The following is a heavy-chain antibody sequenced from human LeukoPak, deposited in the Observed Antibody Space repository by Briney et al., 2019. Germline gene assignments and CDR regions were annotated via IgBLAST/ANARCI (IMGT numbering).Heavy chain of an antibody. V-gene: IGHV3-30*02. Sequence: PGGSLRLSCAAYGFTFSDCGMHWARQAPGKGLEWVSFIYNDGRKQYYADSLKGRFTISRDNSKNMLYLQVNSVTAGDTAVYYCAKDPGDSVRGYYMDVWGKGTTVIVSS. J-gene: IGHJ6*03. CDR1: GFTFSDCG. D-gene: IGHD1-26*01. CDR2: IYNDGRKQ. CDR3: AKDPGDSVRGYYMDV.